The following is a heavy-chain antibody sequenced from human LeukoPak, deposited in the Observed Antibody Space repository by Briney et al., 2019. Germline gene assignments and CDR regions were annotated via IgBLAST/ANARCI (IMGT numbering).Heavy chain of an antibody. Sequence: SETLSLTCTVSGGSISSYYWSWIRQPPGKGLEWIGYIYYSGSTNYNPSLKSRVTISVDTSKNQFSLKLTSVTAADTAVYYCASGAYSFYYMDVWGKGTTVTISS. D-gene: IGHD5-18*01. CDR3: ASGAYSFYYMDV. J-gene: IGHJ6*03. CDR2: IYYSGST. CDR1: GGSISSYY. V-gene: IGHV4-59*01.